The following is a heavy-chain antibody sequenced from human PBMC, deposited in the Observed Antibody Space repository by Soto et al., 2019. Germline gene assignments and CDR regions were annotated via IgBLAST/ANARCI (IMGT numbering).Heavy chain of an antibody. CDR1: GGTFSSYA. CDR2: IIPIFGTA. J-gene: IGHJ3*02. CDR3: ASAAYCGGDCYFAFDI. Sequence: QVQLVQSGAEVKKPGSSVKVSCKASGGTFSSYAISWVRQAPGQGLEWMGGIIPIFGTANYAQKFQGRVTITADESMSTAYMELSSLRSEDTAVYYCASAAYCGGDCYFAFDIWGQGTMVTVSS. V-gene: IGHV1-69*01. D-gene: IGHD2-21*02.